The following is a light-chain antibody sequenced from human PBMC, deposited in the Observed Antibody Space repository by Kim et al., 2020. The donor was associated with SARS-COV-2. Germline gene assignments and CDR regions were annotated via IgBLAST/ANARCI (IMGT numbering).Light chain of an antibody. J-gene: IGKJ2*01. Sequence: PGERATLSGRASQSVSSNLAWYQQKLGQAPRLLIYGASTRATGIPARFSGSGSGTEFTLTISSLQSEDFAVYYCQQYNNWPPFMYTFGQGTKLEIK. CDR2: GAS. CDR1: QSVSSN. V-gene: IGKV3-15*01. CDR3: QQYNNWPPFMYT.